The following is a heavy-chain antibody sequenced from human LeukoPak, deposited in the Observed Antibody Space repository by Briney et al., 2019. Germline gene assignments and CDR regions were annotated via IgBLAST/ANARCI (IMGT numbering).Heavy chain of an antibody. D-gene: IGHD3-10*01. V-gene: IGHV3-30*18. CDR1: GFTFSSYG. Sequence: PGRSLRLSCAASGFTFSSYGMHWVRQAPGKGLEWVAVISYDGSNKYYADSVKGRFTISRDNSKNTPYLQMNSLRAEDTAVYYCAKDREWFGELPHDYWGQGTLVTVSS. J-gene: IGHJ4*02. CDR3: AKDREWFGELPHDY. CDR2: ISYDGSNK.